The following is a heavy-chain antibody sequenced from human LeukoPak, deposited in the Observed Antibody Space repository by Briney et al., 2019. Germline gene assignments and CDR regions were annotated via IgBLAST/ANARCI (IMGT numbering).Heavy chain of an antibody. D-gene: IGHD2-15*01. J-gene: IGHJ5*02. V-gene: IGHV4-30-2*05. CDR3: ARVVYGGYCSGGSCYSGLSDNWFDP. Sequence: PSQTLSLTCAVSGGSISSGGYSWSWIRQPPGKGLEWIGYIYHSGSTYYNPSLKSRVTISVDTSKNQFSLKLSSATAADTAVYYCARVVYGGYCSGGSCYSGLSDNWFDPWGQGTLVTVSS. CDR1: GGSISSGGYS. CDR2: IYHSGST.